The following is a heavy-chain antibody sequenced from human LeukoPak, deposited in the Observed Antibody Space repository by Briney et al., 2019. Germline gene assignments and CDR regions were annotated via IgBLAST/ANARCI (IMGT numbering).Heavy chain of an antibody. J-gene: IGHJ4*02. D-gene: IGHD5-18*01. CDR1: GFTFSSYG. V-gene: IGHV3-33*06. CDR3: AKVLWTGGGYSYGLDY. Sequence: PGGSLRLSCAASGFTFSSYGMHWVRQAPGKGLEWVAVIWYDGSNKYYADSVKGRSTISRDNSKNTLYLQMNSLRAEDTAVYYCAKVLWTGGGYSYGLDYWGQGTLVTVSS. CDR2: IWYDGSNK.